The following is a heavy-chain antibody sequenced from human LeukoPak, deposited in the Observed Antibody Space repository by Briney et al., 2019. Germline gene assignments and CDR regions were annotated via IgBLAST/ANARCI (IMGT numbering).Heavy chain of an antibody. CDR1: GYSFTSYW. CDR3: ARRVFRKGLATLEQEFDY. V-gene: IGHV5-51*01. CDR2: IYPGDSDT. Sequence: GESLKISCKGSGYSFTSYWIGWVRQMPGKGLEWMGIIYPGDSDTRYSPSFQGQVTISADKSISTAYLQWGSLKASDTAMYYCARRVFRKGLATLEQEFDYWGQGTLVTVSS. J-gene: IGHJ4*02. D-gene: IGHD1/OR15-1a*01.